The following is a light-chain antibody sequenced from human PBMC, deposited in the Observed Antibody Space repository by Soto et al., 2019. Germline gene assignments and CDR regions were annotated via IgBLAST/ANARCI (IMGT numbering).Light chain of an antibody. CDR3: LPAHTSQLT. V-gene: IGKV1-5*01. J-gene: IGKJ1*01. CDR2: SAS. Sequence: DIQMTQSPYTLSASVGDRVTITCRASQSISNWLAWYQQKPGTAPKVLIYSASSLQSGVPSRFSGSGSGTDFTLTIRSLQPEDFATYFCLPAHTSQLTFGPGPKV. CDR1: QSISNW.